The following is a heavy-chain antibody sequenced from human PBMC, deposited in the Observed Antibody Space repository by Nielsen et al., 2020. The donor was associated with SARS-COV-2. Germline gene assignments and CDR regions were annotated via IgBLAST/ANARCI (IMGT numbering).Heavy chain of an antibody. Sequence: SETLSLTCTVSGYSISSGYYRGWIRQPPGKGLEWIGSIYHSGSTYYNPSLKGRVTISVDTSKNQFSLKLSSVTAADTAVYYCARSIRLPRFDYWGQGTLVTVSS. CDR1: GYSISSGYY. CDR2: IYHSGST. CDR3: ARSIRLPRFDY. V-gene: IGHV4-38-2*02. J-gene: IGHJ4*02. D-gene: IGHD2-15*01.